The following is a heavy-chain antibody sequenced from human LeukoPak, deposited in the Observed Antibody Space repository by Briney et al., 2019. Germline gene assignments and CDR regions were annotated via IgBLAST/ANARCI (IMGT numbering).Heavy chain of an antibody. J-gene: IGHJ5*02. CDR2: INPSGGST. V-gene: IGHV1-46*01. CDR1: GYTFTSYY. CDR3: ARGAAAGTEGNWFDP. D-gene: IGHD6-13*01. Sequence: GASVKVSCKASGYTFTSYYMHWVRQAPGQGLEWMGIINPSGGSTSYAQKFQGRVTMTRDTSTSTVYMELSSLRSEDTAVYYCARGAAAGTEGNWFDPWGQGTLVTVSS.